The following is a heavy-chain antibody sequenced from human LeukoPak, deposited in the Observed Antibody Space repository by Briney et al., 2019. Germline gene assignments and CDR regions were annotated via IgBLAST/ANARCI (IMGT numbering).Heavy chain of an antibody. Sequence: SETLSLTCTVSGGSISSSSYYWGWIRQPPGKGLEWIGEINHSGSTNYNPSLKSRVTISVDTSKSQFSLKLSSVTAADTAVYYCARGHSSSWYMLDYYYYYMDVWGKGTTVTVSS. D-gene: IGHD6-13*01. CDR3: ARGHSSSWYMLDYYYYYMDV. J-gene: IGHJ6*03. CDR1: GGSISSSSYY. V-gene: IGHV4-39*07. CDR2: INHSGST.